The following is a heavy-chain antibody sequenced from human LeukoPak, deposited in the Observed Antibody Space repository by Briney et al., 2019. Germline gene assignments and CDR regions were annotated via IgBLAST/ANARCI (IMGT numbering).Heavy chain of an antibody. CDR1: GYTFTSCD. J-gene: IGHJ4*02. CDR3: TRSGFGGGVHFDY. V-gene: IGHV1-8*01. D-gene: IGHD3-16*01. CDR2: MNPNSGDT. Sequence: ASVKVSCKASGYTFTSCDINWVRQAAGQGLEWMGWMNPNSGDTGYVEKFQGRVTMTRDTSITTAYMELSSLRSEDTAVYYCTRSGFGGGVHFDYWGQGTPVTVSS.